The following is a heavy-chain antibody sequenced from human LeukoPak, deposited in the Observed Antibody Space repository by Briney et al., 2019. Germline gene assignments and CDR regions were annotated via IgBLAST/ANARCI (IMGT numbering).Heavy chain of an antibody. CDR2: IIPIFGTA. J-gene: IGHJ6*03. D-gene: IGHD3-3*01. Sequence: SVKVSYKASGGTFSSYAISWVRQAPGQGLEWMGGIIPIFGTANYAQKFQGRVTITADESTSTAYMELSSLRSEDTAVYYCARGPSDYDFWSGYSYMDVWGRGTTVTVSS. CDR3: ARGPSDYDFWSGYSYMDV. V-gene: IGHV1-69*13. CDR1: GGTFSSYA.